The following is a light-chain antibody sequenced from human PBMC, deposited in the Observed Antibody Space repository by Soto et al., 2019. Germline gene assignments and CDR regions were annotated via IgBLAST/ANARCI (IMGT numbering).Light chain of an antibody. J-gene: IGKJ4*01. CDR3: LQHNSYPLT. CDR2: DAS. CDR1: QGSRSD. V-gene: IGKV1-17*01. Sequence: DIQMTKSPSSLSASVGDRVTITCRASQGSRSDLGWYQQKPGKAPKRLIYDASSLQRGVPSRFSGSGSGTEFTLTISGLQPEDLATYYCLQHNSYPLTFGGGTKVEIK.